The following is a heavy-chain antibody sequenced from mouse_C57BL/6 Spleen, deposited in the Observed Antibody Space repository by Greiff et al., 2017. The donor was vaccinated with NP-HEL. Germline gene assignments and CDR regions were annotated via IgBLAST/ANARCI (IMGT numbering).Heavy chain of an antibody. CDR3: ARDYYGSTPFAY. J-gene: IGHJ3*01. CDR1: GYTFTSYW. CDR2: IDPNSGGT. D-gene: IGHD1-1*01. Sequence: VKLQESGAELVKPGASVKLSCKASGYTFTSYWMHWVKQRPGRGLEWIGRIDPNSGGTKYNEKVKSKATLTVDKPSSTAYMQLSSLKSEDSAVYYCARDYYGSTPFAYWGQGTLVTVSA. V-gene: IGHV1-72*01.